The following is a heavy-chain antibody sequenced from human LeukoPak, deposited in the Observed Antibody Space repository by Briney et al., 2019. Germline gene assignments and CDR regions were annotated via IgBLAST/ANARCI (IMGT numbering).Heavy chain of an antibody. CDR3: ARRDSSGYNWFDP. CDR1: GYSFTSYW. CDR2: IYRGDSDT. Sequence: GESLKISCKCSGYSFTSYWIGWGREMRVKVLEGMGIIYRGDSDTRYSTHFQGQVTISADESISTAYLQWSSLKASHTAMYYCARRDSSGYNWFDPWGQGTLVTVSS. D-gene: IGHD3-22*01. V-gene: IGHV5-51*01. J-gene: IGHJ5*02.